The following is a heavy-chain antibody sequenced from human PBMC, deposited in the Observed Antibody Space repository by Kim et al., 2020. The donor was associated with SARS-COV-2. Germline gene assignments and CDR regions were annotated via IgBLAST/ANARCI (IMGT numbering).Heavy chain of an antibody. Sequence: DAGEGRLTITRDNAKDSLYLQMNSLRAEDSALYYCAKGMTTSYYYGMDVWGQGTTVTVSS. J-gene: IGHJ6*02. D-gene: IGHD4-17*01. CDR3: AKGMTTSYYYGMDV. V-gene: IGHV3-9*01.